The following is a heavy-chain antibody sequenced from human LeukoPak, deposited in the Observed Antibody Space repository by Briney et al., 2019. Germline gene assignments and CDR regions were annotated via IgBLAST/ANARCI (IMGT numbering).Heavy chain of an antibody. V-gene: IGHV1-2*02. CDR3: ARDLGRRCSGGSCYYYSHYMDV. CDR1: GYTFTGYY. J-gene: IGHJ6*03. Sequence: ASVKVSCKASGYTFTGYYMHWVRQAPGQGLEWMGWINPNSGGTNYAQKLQGRVTMTTDTSTSTAYMELRGLRSDDTAVYYCARDLGRRCSGGSCYYYSHYMDVWGKGTTVTISS. D-gene: IGHD2-15*01. CDR2: INPNSGGT.